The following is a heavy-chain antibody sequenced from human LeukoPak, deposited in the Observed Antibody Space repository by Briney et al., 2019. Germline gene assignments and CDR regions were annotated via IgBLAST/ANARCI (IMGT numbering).Heavy chain of an antibody. CDR3: SRGSGWLSVY. J-gene: IGHJ4*02. CDR2: ISGGTT. CDR1: GFTFGDYL. D-gene: IGHD6-19*01. Sequence: GGFLRLSCTASGFTFGDYLMSWFRQAPGKGLEWIGFISGGTTEYAASVKGRFTISRDDSTSIAYLQMNSLTTEDTAVYYCSRGSGWLSVYWGQGTLVTVSS. V-gene: IGHV3-49*03.